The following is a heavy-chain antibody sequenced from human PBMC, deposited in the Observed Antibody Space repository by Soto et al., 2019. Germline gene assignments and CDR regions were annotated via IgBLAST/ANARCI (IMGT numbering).Heavy chain of an antibody. D-gene: IGHD3-22*01. CDR1: GGSVSGSNW. CDR2: IYHSGST. CDR3: ASVGSDYDNSGYYLP. J-gene: IGHJ5*02. V-gene: IGHV4-4*02. Sequence: KPSETLSLTCIVSGGSVSGSNWWSWVRQPPGKGLEWIGEIYHSGSTTYNPSLKSRATISVDKSENQFSLRLKSVTAADTAVYYCASVGSDYDNSGYYLPWGPGSLVTVSS.